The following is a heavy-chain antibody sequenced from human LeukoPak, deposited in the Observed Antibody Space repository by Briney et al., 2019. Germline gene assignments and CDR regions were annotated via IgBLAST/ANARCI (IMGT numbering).Heavy chain of an antibody. CDR3: AREMIGYYDSSGRGWFDP. CDR2: ISTSGST. Sequence: SETLSLTCTASGVSISSYYWSWIRQPAGKGLESIGHISTSGSTNYNPSIKSRVTMSVDTSKNQFSQKLISVTAADTAVYYCAREMIGYYDSSGRGWFDPWGQGTLVTVSS. V-gene: IGHV4-4*07. D-gene: IGHD3-22*01. CDR1: GVSISSYY. J-gene: IGHJ5*02.